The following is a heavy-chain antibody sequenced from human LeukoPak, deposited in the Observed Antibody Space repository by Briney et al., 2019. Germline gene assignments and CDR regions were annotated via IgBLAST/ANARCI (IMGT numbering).Heavy chain of an antibody. Sequence: SETLSLTCTVSGGSISSYYWSWIRQPPGKGLEWIGYIYYSGSTNYNPSLKSRVTISVDTSKNQFSLKLSSVTAADTAVYYCARDLGVRTDYYYYMDVWGKGTTVTVSS. J-gene: IGHJ6*03. CDR1: GGSISSYY. V-gene: IGHV4-59*01. CDR2: IYYSGST. D-gene: IGHD2-21*01. CDR3: ARDLGVRTDYYYYMDV.